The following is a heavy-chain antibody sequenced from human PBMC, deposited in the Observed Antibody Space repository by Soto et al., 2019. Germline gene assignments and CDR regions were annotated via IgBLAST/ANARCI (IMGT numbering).Heavy chain of an antibody. V-gene: IGHV4-61*01. D-gene: IGHD6-6*01. Sequence: QVQLQESGPGLVKPSETLSLTCSVSGASVSSGSFYWSWIRQPPGKGLEWIGFIYNNETFNYNPSLRSRVTLSVDTSNPQSSLNLSSLTVAAPAVYYCARVPLRNSSSKTFDSWGQGAWSPSPQ. CDR1: GASVSSGSFY. CDR2: IYNNETF. J-gene: IGHJ4*02. CDR3: ARVPLRNSSSKTFDS.